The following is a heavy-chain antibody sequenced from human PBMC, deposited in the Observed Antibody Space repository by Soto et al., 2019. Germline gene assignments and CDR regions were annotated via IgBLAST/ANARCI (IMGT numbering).Heavy chain of an antibody. CDR2: INAGNGNT. J-gene: IGHJ4*02. CDR3: AKSSSWYMFDY. V-gene: IGHV1-3*01. CDR1: GYSFTSYA. Sequence: QVQLVQSGAEVKKPGASVKVSCKASGYSFTSYAMHWVRQAPGQRLEWMGWINAGNGNTKYSQTFQGRVTITGDTSASTAYMELSSLRSEDTAVYYCAKSSSWYMFDYWGQGTLVTVSS. D-gene: IGHD6-13*01.